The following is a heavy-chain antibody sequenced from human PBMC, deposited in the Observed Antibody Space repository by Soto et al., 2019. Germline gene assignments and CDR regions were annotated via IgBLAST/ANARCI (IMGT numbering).Heavy chain of an antibody. D-gene: IGHD1-26*01. CDR2: IWHDGNNK. V-gene: IGHV3-33*01. J-gene: IGHJ6*02. CDR1: GFTFSNYG. Sequence: GGSLRLSCAASGFTFSNYGMHWVRQAPGKGLEWVAIIWHDGNNKYYADSVRGRFIISRDNSKNRLYLQMNSLRAEDTAVYYCASDLVGASDSYGLDVRGQGTPVTVSS. CDR3: ASDLVGASDSYGLDV.